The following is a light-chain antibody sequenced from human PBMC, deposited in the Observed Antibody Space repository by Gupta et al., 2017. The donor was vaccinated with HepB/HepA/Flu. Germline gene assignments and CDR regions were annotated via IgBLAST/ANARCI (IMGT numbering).Light chain of an antibody. Sequence: DIQMTQSPSSLSASVGDRVTITCQASQDISNFLNCYQQKPGKAPKFLIYDASNLETGVPSRFSGSGSGTDITFTVSSRQPEDFVTNYCQHYDNLPSFTFGRGTKVDIK. CDR1: QDISNF. CDR3: QHYDNLPSFT. V-gene: IGKV1-33*01. J-gene: IGKJ4*01. CDR2: DAS.